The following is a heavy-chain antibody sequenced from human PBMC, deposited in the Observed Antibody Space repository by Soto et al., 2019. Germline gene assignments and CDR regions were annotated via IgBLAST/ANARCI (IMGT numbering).Heavy chain of an antibody. CDR2: ISWNSDTL. CDR1: GFTFDDYA. J-gene: IGHJ4*02. D-gene: IGHD3-22*01. Sequence: EVQLVESGGGLVQPGRSLRLSCAASGFTFDDYAMHWVRQAPGKGLEWVTGISWNSDTLGYADSVKGRFTISRDNDKNSLYLQMSSLRPEYTAFYYCARGLYYYTTSGYPHYWGQGTLVTVSS. V-gene: IGHV3-9*01. CDR3: ARGLYYYTTSGYPHY.